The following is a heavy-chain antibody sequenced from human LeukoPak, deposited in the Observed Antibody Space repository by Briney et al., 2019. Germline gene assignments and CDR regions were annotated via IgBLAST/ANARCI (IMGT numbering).Heavy chain of an antibody. Sequence: SETLSLTCTVSGGSISSNYWTWIRQPPGKGLEWIGDIYYSGSTSYNPSLKSRVTISVDTSKNQFSLKLSSVTAADTAVYYCAGRGYTYMDVWGKGTTVTVSS. V-gene: IGHV4-59*01. J-gene: IGHJ6*03. CDR2: IYYSGST. D-gene: IGHD5-24*01. CDR1: GGSISSNY. CDR3: AGRGYTYMDV.